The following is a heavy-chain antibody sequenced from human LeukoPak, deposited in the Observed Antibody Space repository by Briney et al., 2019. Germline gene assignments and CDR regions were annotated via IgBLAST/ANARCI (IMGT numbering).Heavy chain of an antibody. CDR1: GFTFDDYA. D-gene: IGHD3-22*01. J-gene: IGHJ4*02. V-gene: IGHV3-9*01. CDR2: ISWNSETI. Sequence: GGSLRLSCAASGFTFDDYAMYWVRQAPGKGLEWVSGISWNSETIDYADSVKGRFTISRDNAKNFLYLQMNSLRPEDTALYYCAKGSYYDSSGSFYFDYWGQGTLVTVSS. CDR3: AKGSYYDSSGSFYFDY.